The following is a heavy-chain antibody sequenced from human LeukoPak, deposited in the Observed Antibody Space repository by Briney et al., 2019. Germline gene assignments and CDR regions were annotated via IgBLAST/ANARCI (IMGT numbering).Heavy chain of an antibody. CDR2: ISYDGSNK. Sequence: LRLSCAASGFTFSSYAMHWVRQAPGKGLEWVAVISYDGSNKYYADSVKGRFTISRDNSKNTLYLQMNSLRAEDTAVYYCARDATRAPYYFDYWGQGTLVTVSS. CDR1: GFTFSSYA. CDR3: ARDATRAPYYFDY. J-gene: IGHJ4*02. V-gene: IGHV3-30*07.